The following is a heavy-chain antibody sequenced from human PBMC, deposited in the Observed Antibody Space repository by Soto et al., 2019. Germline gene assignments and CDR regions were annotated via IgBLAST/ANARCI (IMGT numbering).Heavy chain of an antibody. Sequence: SQTLSLTCAISGDSVSGNSAAWNWIRQSPSRGLEWLGRTYYRSKWYYDYAVSVKSRITIRPDSSKNQFSRQLSSVTPEDTAVYYCARGPPAAGTDFDCWGQGTLVTVSS. CDR1: GDSVSGNSAA. V-gene: IGHV6-1*01. CDR2: TYYRSKWYY. D-gene: IGHD6-13*01. CDR3: ARGPPAAGTDFDC. J-gene: IGHJ4*02.